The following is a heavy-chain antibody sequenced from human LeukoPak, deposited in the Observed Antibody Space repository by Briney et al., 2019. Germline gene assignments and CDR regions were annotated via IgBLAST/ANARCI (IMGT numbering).Heavy chain of an antibody. CDR1: GFTFSSYS. D-gene: IGHD4-17*01. CDR3: ARDYGDLPARVPYFDY. CDR2: ISSSSSMI. Sequence: PGGSLRLSCAASGFTFSSYSMNWVRQAPGKGLEWVSYISSSSSMIHYADSVKGRFTISRDNAKNSLYLQMKSLRDEDTAIYYCARDYGDLPARVPYFDYWGQGTLVTVSS. J-gene: IGHJ4*02. V-gene: IGHV3-48*02.